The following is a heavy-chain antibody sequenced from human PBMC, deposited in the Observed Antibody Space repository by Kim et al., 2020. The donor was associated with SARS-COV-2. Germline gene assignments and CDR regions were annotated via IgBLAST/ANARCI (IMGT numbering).Heavy chain of an antibody. J-gene: IGHJ3*02. CDR2: ISYDGSNK. CDR1: GFTFSSYA. Sequence: GGSLRLSCAASGFTFSSYAMHWVRQAPGKGLEWVAVISYDGSNKYYADSVKGRFTISRDNSKNTLYLQMNSLRAEDTAVYYCARPISQPGAFAFDIWGQG. V-gene: IGHV3-30*04. CDR3: ARPISQPGAFAFDI. D-gene: IGHD3-10*01.